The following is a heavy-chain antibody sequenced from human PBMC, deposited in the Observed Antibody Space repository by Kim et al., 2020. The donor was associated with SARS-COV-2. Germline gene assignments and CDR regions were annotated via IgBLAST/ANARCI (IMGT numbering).Heavy chain of an antibody. D-gene: IGHD3-10*01. V-gene: IGHV3-30*02. CDR3: AKGGLLGY. Sequence: GSNKYYEDTAKGRFTISRDNTKNTLYLQMNSLRAEDTAVYYCAKGGLLGYWGQGTLVTVSS. J-gene: IGHJ4*02. CDR2: GSNK.